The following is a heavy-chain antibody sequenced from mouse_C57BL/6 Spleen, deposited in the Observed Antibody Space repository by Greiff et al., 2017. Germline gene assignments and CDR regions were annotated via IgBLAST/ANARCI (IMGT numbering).Heavy chain of an antibody. D-gene: IGHD2-3*01. CDR1: GYSFTGYF. CDR2: INPYNGDT. V-gene: IGHV1-20*01. Sequence: EVKLMESGPELVKPGDSVKISCKASGYSFTGYFMNWVMQSHGKSLEWIGRINPYNGDTFYNQKFKGKATLTVYKSSSPAHMELRSLTSEDSAVYYCARSYDPLDAMDYWGQGTSVTVSS. CDR3: ARSYDPLDAMDY. J-gene: IGHJ4*01.